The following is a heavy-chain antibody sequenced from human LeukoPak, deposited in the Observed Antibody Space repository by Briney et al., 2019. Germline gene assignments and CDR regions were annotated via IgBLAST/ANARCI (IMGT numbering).Heavy chain of an antibody. CDR3: ARDRKDRAAAGSYYYYYMDV. Sequence: GRSLRLSCAASGFTFSSYGMHWVRQAPGKGLEWVAVIWYDGSNKYYADSVKGRFTISRDNSKNTLYLQMNSLRAEDTAVYYCARDRKDRAAAGSYYYYYMDVWGKGTTVTVSS. V-gene: IGHV3-33*01. J-gene: IGHJ6*03. CDR2: IWYDGSNK. D-gene: IGHD6-13*01. CDR1: GFTFSSYG.